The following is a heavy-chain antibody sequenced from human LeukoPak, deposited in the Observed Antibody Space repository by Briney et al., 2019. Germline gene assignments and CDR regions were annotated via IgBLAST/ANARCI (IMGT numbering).Heavy chain of an antibody. D-gene: IGHD3-3*01. CDR3: APGRGGADDYYFDY. CDR2: IYYSGST. Sequence: NPSETLSLTCTVSGGSISSSSYYWGWIRQPPGKGLEWIGSIYYSGSTYYNPSLKSRVTISVDTSKNQFSLKLSSVTAADTAVYYCAPGRGGADDYYFDYWGQGTLVTVSS. J-gene: IGHJ4*02. CDR1: GGSISSSSYY. V-gene: IGHV4-39*07.